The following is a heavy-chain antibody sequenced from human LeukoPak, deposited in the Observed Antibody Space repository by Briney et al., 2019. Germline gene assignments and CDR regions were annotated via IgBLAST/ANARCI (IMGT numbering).Heavy chain of an antibody. Sequence: SETLSLTCTVSGGSISSYYWSWIRQPPGKGLEWIGYIYYSGSTNYNPSLKSRVTISVDTSKNQFSLKLSSVTAADTAVYYCARGLPQLLSNYYYMDVWGKGTTVTVSS. D-gene: IGHD2-2*01. CDR1: GGSISSYY. J-gene: IGHJ6*03. CDR3: ARGLPQLLSNYYYMDV. CDR2: IYYSGST. V-gene: IGHV4-59*01.